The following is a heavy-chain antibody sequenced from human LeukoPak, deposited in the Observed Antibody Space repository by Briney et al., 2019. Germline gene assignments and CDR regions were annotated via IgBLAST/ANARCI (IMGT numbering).Heavy chain of an antibody. CDR2: IYYSGST. CDR1: GGSISSYY. CDR3: ARRGRTGPLDY. D-gene: IGHD3/OR15-3a*01. V-gene: IGHV4-59*08. J-gene: IGHJ4*02. Sequence: SQTLSLTCTVSGGSISSYYWSWIRQPPGKGLEWIGYIYYSGSTNYNPSLKSRVTISVDTSKNQFSLKLSSVTAADTAVYYCARRGRTGPLDYWGQGTLVTVSS.